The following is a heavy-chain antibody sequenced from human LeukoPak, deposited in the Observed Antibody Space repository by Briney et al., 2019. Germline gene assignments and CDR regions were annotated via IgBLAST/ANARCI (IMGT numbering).Heavy chain of an antibody. CDR2: MNPNSGNT. J-gene: IGHJ5*02. D-gene: IGHD4-11*01. V-gene: IGHV1-8*01. CDR1: GYTFTSCD. Sequence: ASVKVSCKASGYTFTSCDINWVRQATGQGLEWMGWMNPNSGNTGYAQKFQGRVTMTRNTSISTAYMELSSLRSEDTAVYYCARGRAYNNWFDPWGQGTLVTVSS. CDR3: ARGRAYNNWFDP.